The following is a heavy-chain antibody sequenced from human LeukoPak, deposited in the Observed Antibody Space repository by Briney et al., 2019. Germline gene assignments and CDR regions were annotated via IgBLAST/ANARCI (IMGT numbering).Heavy chain of an antibody. J-gene: IGHJ4*02. V-gene: IGHV4-39*01. D-gene: IGHD6-13*01. Sequence: SETLSLTCTVSGGSISSSSYYWGWIRQPPGKGLEWIGSIYYSGSTYYNPSLKSRVTISVDTSKNQFSLKLSSVTAADTAVYYCARHKQQLDGIDYRGQGTLVTVSS. CDR3: ARHKQQLDGIDY. CDR2: IYYSGST. CDR1: GGSISSSSYY.